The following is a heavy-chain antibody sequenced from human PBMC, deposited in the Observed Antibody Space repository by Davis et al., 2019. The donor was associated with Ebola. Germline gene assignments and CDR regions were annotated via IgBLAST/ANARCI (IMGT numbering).Heavy chain of an antibody. J-gene: IGHJ4*02. CDR3: TRRGIAAAGTWFDY. V-gene: IGHV3-73*01. Sequence: PGGSLRLSCAASGFTFSGSAMHWVRQASGKGLEWVGRIRSKANSYATAYAASVKGRFTISRDDSKNTAYLQMNSLKTEDTAVYYCTRRGIAAAGTWFDYWGQGTLVTVSS. CDR2: IRSKANSYAT. CDR1: GFTFSGSA. D-gene: IGHD6-13*01.